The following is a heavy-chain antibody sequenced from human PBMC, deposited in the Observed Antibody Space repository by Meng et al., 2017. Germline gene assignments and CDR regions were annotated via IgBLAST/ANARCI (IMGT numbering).Heavy chain of an antibody. D-gene: IGHD3-3*01. CDR2: ISAYNGNT. Sequence: VRVVQSGAEVKKPGASVKVSCKASGYTFTSYGISWVRQAPGQGLEWMGWISAYNGNTNYAQKLQGRVTMTTDTSTSTAYMELRSLRSDDTAVYYCARSIPKYYDFWSGYSDYWGQGTLVTVSS. CDR3: ARSIPKYYDFWSGYSDY. CDR1: GYTFTSYG. V-gene: IGHV1-18*01. J-gene: IGHJ4*02.